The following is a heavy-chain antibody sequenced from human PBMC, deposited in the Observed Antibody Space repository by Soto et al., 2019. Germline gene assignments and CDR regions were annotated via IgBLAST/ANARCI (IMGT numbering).Heavy chain of an antibody. CDR3: ARSRVTGKAGIDA. CDR1: GYTFTSYG. V-gene: IGHV1-18*01. J-gene: IGHJ6*02. Sequence: QVQLVQSGAEVKKPGASVKVSCKASGYTFTSYGLSWVRQAPGQGLEWMGWINGYTGNTNYAQKFQGRVTMTTDTSTNTAYVDLLTLMSDEPAVYYCARSRVTGKAGIDAGGQGTTVTVAS. CDR2: INGYTGNT.